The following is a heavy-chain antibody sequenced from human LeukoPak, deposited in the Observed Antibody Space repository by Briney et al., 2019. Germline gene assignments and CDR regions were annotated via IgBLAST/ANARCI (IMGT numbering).Heavy chain of an antibody. Sequence: GGSLRLSCAASGFTFSNAWMSWVRQAPGKGLEWVSYITSSSGSIYYADSVKGRFTISRDNAKNSLYLQMNSLRVEDTAVYYCARDYCSGGRCYSVDYWGQGTLVTVSS. CDR2: ITSSSGSI. D-gene: IGHD2-15*01. CDR3: ARDYCSGGRCYSVDY. J-gene: IGHJ4*02. CDR1: GFTFSNAW. V-gene: IGHV3-48*04.